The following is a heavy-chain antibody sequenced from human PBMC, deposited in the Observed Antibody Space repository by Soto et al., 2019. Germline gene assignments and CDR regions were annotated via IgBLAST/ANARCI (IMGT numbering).Heavy chain of an antibody. Sequence: GGSLRLSCAGSGFLVNYYDLSGVRQAPWKGLERVSGMGGVDDSKSHADGGEGRPTSSRGNAQNNRFLQRNNLRVADTATYYCERRTSHGRTSHGPYFDYCVQRTLV. CDR2: MGGVDDSK. CDR1: GFLVNYYD. CDR3: ERRTSHGRTSHGPYFDY. J-gene: IGHJ4*02. V-gene: IGHV3-23*01.